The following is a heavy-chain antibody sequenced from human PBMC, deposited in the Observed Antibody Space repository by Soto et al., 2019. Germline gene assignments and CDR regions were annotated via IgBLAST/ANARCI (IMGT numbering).Heavy chain of an antibody. CDR2: INHRGST. Sequence: SETLSLTCVVYGESFSDYFWTWIRQAPGRGLEWIGEINHRGSTNYSPSLKSRITMSVDASKNQFALKVTSVTAADTALYYCARDWGTGFYQLDSWGQGTLVTVSS. CDR1: GESFSDYF. D-gene: IGHD2-2*01. V-gene: IGHV4-34*10. J-gene: IGHJ4*02. CDR3: ARDWGTGFYQLDS.